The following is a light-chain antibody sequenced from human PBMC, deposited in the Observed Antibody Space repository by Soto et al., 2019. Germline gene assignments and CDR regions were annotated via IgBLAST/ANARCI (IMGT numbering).Light chain of an antibody. Sequence: SVSPGERATLSFMASQTVNYDVAWYQQRPCQAPRLLIYGASTRATGIPARFSGSGSETEFTLTISSLQSEDFAIYYCQQYHDWPHLTFGGGKKV. V-gene: IGKV3-15*01. CDR3: QQYHDWPHLT. CDR1: QTVNYD. CDR2: GAS. J-gene: IGKJ4*02.